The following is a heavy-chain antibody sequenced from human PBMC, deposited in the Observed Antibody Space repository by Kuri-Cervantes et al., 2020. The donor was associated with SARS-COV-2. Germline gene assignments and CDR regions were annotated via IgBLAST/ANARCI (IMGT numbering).Heavy chain of an antibody. CDR3: AKDLTPERYCSSTSCYTDYDFWSNYLVDY. Sequence: GGSLRLSCAASGFTFSSYGMHWVRQAPGKGLEWVAVISYDGSNKYYADSVKGRFTISRDNSKNTLYLQMNSLRAEDTAVYYCAKDLTPERYCSSTSCYTDYDFWSNYLVDYWGQGTLVTVSS. V-gene: IGHV3-30*18. J-gene: IGHJ4*02. D-gene: IGHD2-2*02. CDR2: ISYDGSNK. CDR1: GFTFSSYG.